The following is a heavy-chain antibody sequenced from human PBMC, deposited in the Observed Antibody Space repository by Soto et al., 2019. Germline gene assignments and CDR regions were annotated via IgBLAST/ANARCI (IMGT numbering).Heavy chain of an antibody. V-gene: IGHV4-31*02. CDR2: IYHSGST. CDR3: ARDQEVNYSDYGGSDFYYGMDV. CDR1: SISSGGYY. Sequence: SISSGGYYWSWIRQRPGKGLEWIEYIYHSGSTYYNPSLKSRVTISVDTSKNQFSVKLSSVXAAXTAVYYCARDQEVNYSDYGGSDFYYGMDVWGQGATVTV. D-gene: IGHD4-17*01. J-gene: IGHJ6*02.